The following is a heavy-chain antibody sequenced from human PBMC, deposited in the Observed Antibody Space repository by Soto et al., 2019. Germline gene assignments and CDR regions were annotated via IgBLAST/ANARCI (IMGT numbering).Heavy chain of an antibody. J-gene: IGHJ4*02. D-gene: IGHD3-10*01. V-gene: IGHV3-7*03. Sequence: GGSQRLSCAASGITFSNYWVTWVRQAPGKGLEWVANIKQDGSEKYYVDSVKGRFTISRDNSKNTLYLQVNSLRAEDTALYYCAKESYNRRTDFDYWGQGTLVTVSS. CDR3: AKESYNRRTDFDY. CDR2: IKQDGSEK. CDR1: GITFSNYW.